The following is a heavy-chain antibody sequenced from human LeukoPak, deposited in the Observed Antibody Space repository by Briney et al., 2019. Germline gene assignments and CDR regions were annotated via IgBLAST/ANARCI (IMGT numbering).Heavy chain of an antibody. Sequence: ASVKVSCKASGYTFTSYGISWVRQAPGQGLEWMGWISAYNGNTNYAQKLQGRVTMTTDTSTSTAYMELRSLRSDDTAVYYCARDPRAVVVITTPLLDCWGQGTLVTVSS. CDR3: ARDPRAVVVITTPLLDC. CDR1: GYTFTSYG. D-gene: IGHD3-22*01. CDR2: ISAYNGNT. J-gene: IGHJ4*02. V-gene: IGHV1-18*01.